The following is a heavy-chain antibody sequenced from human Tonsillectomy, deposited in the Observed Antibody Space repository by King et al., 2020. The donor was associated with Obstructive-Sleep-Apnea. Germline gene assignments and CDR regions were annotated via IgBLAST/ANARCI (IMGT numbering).Heavy chain of an antibody. CDR1: GFTFSSYA. Sequence: EVQLVESGGGLVQPGGSLRLSCAASGFTFSSYAMSWVRQVPGKGLEWVSAISGGGDRTYYADSVKGRFTISRDTSKNTLFLQMSSLRAEDTAVYYCAKVLGAITSYYYYAMDVWGQGTTVAVSS. CDR3: AKVLGAITSYYYYAMDV. D-gene: IGHD1-26*01. V-gene: IGHV3-23*04. CDR2: ISGGGDRT. J-gene: IGHJ6*02.